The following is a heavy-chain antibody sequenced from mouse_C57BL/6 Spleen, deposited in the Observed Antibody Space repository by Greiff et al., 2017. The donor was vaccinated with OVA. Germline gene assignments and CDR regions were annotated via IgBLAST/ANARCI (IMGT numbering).Heavy chain of an antibody. Sequence: EVQLQQSGPELVKPGASVKISCKASGYTFTDYYMNWVKQSHGKSLEWIGDINPNNGGTSYNQKFKGKATLTVDKSSSTAYMELSSLTSEDSAVYYCAKALPSGTAVGARDYWGKGTTLTVSS. CDR2: INPNNGGT. CDR3: AKALPSGTAVGARDY. J-gene: IGHJ2*01. V-gene: IGHV1-26*01. D-gene: IGHD1-1*01. CDR1: GYTFTDYY.